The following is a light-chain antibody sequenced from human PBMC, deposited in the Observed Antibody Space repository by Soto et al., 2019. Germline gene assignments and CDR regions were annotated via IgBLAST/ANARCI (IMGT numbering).Light chain of an antibody. CDR2: EVF. CDR1: STDIGLYNY. J-gene: IGLJ1*01. CDR3: SSNAISDLYV. Sequence: QSVLTQPASASGSPGQSITIPCTGTSTDIGLYNYVSWYQQHPGKAPKLIIYEVFFRPSGVSDRFSASKSGNTASLTISGLQAEDEADYFCSSNAISDLYVFGTGTKVTVL. V-gene: IGLV2-14*01.